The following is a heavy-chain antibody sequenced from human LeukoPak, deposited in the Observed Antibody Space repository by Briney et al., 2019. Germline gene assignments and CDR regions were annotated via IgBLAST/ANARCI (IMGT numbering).Heavy chain of an antibody. J-gene: IGHJ4*02. CDR3: ATYGHTSGGFTFEY. Sequence: SETLSLTCAVSGDSTENGYWWSWVRQPPLKGLEWIGEIILSGSTHYNPSLRSRVTISLDKSRNQFSLRLTSVTAADTAVYYCATYGHTSGGFTFEYWGQGALVTVYS. D-gene: IGHD2-15*01. CDR2: IILSGST. V-gene: IGHV4-4*02. CDR1: GDSTENGYW.